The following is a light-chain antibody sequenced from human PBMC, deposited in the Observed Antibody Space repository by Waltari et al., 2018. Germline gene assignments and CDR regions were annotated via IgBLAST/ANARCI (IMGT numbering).Light chain of an antibody. CDR3: QQYYSSRT. Sequence: NQTQYTLAVSVAVRETHNCMYSQTLLYKPNDKNYLDWYQQKPGQPPKLLFYWASTRHSGVPDLFSGSGFATDFTLTISSLQAEVVAVYYCQQYYSSRTFGQGTKVEIK. V-gene: IGKV4-1*01. J-gene: IGKJ1*01. CDR2: WAS. CDR1: QTLLYKPNDKNY.